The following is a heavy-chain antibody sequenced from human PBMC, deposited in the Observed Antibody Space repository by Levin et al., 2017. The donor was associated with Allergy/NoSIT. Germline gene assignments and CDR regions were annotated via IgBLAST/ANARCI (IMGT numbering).Heavy chain of an antibody. CDR3: AKADYDFWSGYYTVHYYGMDV. J-gene: IGHJ6*02. Sequence: GGSLRLSCAASGFTFSSYAMSWVRQAPGKGLEWVSAISGSGGSTYYADSVKGRFTISRDNSKNTLYLQMNSLRAEDTAVYYCAKADYDFWSGYYTVHYYGMDVWGQGTTVTVSS. D-gene: IGHD3-3*01. CDR1: GFTFSSYA. CDR2: ISGSGGST. V-gene: IGHV3-23*01.